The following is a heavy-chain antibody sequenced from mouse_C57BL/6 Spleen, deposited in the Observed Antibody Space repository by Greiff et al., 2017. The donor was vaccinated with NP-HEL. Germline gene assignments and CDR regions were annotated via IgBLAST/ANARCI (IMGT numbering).Heavy chain of an antibody. Sequence: EVKLMESGGGLVKPGGSLKLSCAASGFTFSSYAMSWVRQTPEKRLEWVATISDGGSYTYYPDNVKGRFTISRDNAKNNLYLQMSHLKSEDTAMYYGARGGYYGSKGDYWDYWGQGTTLTVAS. CDR2: ISDGGSYT. CDR3: ARGGYYGSKGDYWDY. V-gene: IGHV5-4*03. D-gene: IGHD1-1*01. CDR1: GFTFSSYA. J-gene: IGHJ2*01.